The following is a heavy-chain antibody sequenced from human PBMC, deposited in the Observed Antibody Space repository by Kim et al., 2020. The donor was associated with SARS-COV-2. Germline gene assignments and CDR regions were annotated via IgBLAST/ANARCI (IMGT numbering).Heavy chain of an antibody. CDR3: ARLYYYDSIPDY. CDR1: GYTFTSYA. V-gene: IGHV1-3*01. J-gene: IGHJ4*02. CDR2: INAGNGNT. Sequence: ASVKVSCKASGYTFTSYATHWVRQAPGQRLEWMGWINAGNGNTKYSQKFQGRVTITRDTSASTAYMELSSLRSEDTAVYYCARLYYYDSIPDYWGQGTLVTVSS. D-gene: IGHD3-22*01.